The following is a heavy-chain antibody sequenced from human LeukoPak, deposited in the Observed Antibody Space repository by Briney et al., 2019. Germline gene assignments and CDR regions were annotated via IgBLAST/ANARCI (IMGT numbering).Heavy chain of an antibody. Sequence: GGSLRLSCAASGFTFSSYAMSWVRQAPGKGLEWVSAISGSGGSTYYADSVKGRFTISRDNSKNTLYLQMNSLRAEDTAVYYCARVSHSSGWYSDYWGQGTLVTVSS. J-gene: IGHJ4*02. CDR3: ARVSHSSGWYSDY. CDR2: ISGSGGST. CDR1: GFTFSSYA. V-gene: IGHV3-23*01. D-gene: IGHD6-19*01.